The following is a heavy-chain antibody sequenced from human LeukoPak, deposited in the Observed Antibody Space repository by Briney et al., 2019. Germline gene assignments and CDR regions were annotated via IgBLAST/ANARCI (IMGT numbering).Heavy chain of an antibody. V-gene: IGHV4-39*01. D-gene: IGHD3-10*01. CDR2: IFYSGST. J-gene: IGHJ4*02. CDR1: GGSISSTTYY. Sequence: KTSETLSLTCTVYGGSISSTTYYWGWIRQPPGGGLEWIGNIFYSGSTYYNPSLKTRVTISVDISKNQFSLRLSSVTAADTAIYFCAPHDRSGYYFDYWGQGTLVTVSS. CDR3: APHDRSGYYFDY.